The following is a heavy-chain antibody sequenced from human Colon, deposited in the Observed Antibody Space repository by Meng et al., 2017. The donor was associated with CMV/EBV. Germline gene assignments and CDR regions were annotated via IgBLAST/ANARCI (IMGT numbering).Heavy chain of an antibody. V-gene: IGHV3-7*01. CDR3: ARDSPHEQQLLRGIDY. CDR1: GFTFNTFW. J-gene: IGHJ4*02. CDR2: IKQDGSEK. Sequence: GGSLRLSCAASGFTFNTFWMTWVRQAPGKGLEWVANIKQDGSEKYYVDSVKGRFTISRDNAKNSLYLQMSSLRAEDTALYYCARDSPHEQQLLRGIDYWGQGTLVTVSS. D-gene: IGHD6-13*01.